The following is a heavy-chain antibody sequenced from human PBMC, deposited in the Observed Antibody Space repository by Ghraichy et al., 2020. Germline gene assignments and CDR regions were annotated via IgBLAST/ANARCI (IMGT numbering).Heavy chain of an antibody. CDR3: ARLEWYFDL. Sequence: GGSLRLSCAASGFTFSSYAMHWVRQAPGKGLEYVSAISSNGGSTYYANSVKGRFTISRDNSKNTLYLQMGSLRAEDMAVYYCARLEWYFDLWGRGTLVTVSS. CDR1: GFTFSSYA. CDR2: ISSNGGST. J-gene: IGHJ2*01. V-gene: IGHV3-64*01.